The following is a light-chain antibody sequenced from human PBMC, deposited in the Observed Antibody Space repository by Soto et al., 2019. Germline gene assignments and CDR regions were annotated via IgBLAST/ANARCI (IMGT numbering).Light chain of an antibody. CDR2: LEGSGSY. Sequence: QPVLTQSSSASASLGSSVKLTCTLGSGHSSHIIAWHQQQPGKAPRYLMKLEGSGSYNKGSGAPDRFSDSSSGADRYLAISNLQTEDEADYYCETWDSNTRVFGGGTKLTVL. CDR3: ETWDSNTRV. J-gene: IGLJ2*01. V-gene: IGLV4-60*03. CDR1: SGHSSHI.